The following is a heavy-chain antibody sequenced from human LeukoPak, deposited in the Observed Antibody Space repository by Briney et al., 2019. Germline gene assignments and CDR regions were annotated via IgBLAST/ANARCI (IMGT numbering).Heavy chain of an antibody. CDR3: ARDQDDFSSGYPHDAFDI. V-gene: IGHV4-61*02. J-gene: IGHJ3*02. CDR2: IYTSGST. D-gene: IGHD3-3*01. CDR1: SGSISSGNYY. Sequence: SETLSLTCTVSSGSISSGNYYWSWIRQPAGKGLEWIGRIYTSGSTNYNPSLKSRVTMSVDTSKNQFSLKLSSVTAADTAVYYCARDQDDFSSGYPHDAFDIWGQGTMVTVSS.